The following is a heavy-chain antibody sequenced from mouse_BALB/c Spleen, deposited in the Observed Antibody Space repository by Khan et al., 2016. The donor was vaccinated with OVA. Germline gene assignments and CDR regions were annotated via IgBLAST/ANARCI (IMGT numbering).Heavy chain of an antibody. CDR3: ARSVYYFYAYAMDY. CDR2: ISYSGST. CDR1: GYSITSEYA. V-gene: IGHV3-2*02. J-gene: IGHJ4*01. Sequence: EVQLVESGPGLVKPSQSLSLTCTVTGYSITSEYAWNWIRQFPGNKLEWMGYISYSGSTNYNPSLKSRISVTRDTSKTQFFLQLNSVTTEDTATYYCARSVYYFYAYAMDYWGQGTSVTVSS. D-gene: IGHD2-2*01.